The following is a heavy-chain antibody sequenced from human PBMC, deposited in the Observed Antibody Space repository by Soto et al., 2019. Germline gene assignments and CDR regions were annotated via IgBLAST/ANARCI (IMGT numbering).Heavy chain of an antibody. CDR3: ARDHESYYGSGSHQIDY. V-gene: IGHV3-48*01. CDR2: ISSSSSTI. Sequence: PGGSLRLSCAASGFTFSSYSMNWVRQAPGKGLEWVSYISSSSSTIYYADSVKGRFTISRDNAKNSLYLQMNSLRAEDTAVYYCARDHESYYGSGSHQIDYWGQGTLVTVSS. CDR1: GFTFSSYS. J-gene: IGHJ4*02. D-gene: IGHD3-10*01.